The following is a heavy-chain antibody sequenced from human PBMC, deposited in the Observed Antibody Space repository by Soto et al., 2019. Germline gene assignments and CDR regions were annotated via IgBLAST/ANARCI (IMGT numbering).Heavy chain of an antibody. D-gene: IGHD3-16*01. CDR3: ARHGGYYFDY. J-gene: IGHJ4*02. CDR2: LYQGLSI. V-gene: IGHV4-34*01. CDR1: SGSFSGYY. Sequence: QVQLQQWGAGLLKPSETLSLTCAVYSGSFSGYYWSWIRQPPEKGLEWIGELYQGLSIIYNPSLESRVTISGDSSKNQFSLKLRSVTAADTAVYYCARHGGYYFDYWGQGTLVTVSS.